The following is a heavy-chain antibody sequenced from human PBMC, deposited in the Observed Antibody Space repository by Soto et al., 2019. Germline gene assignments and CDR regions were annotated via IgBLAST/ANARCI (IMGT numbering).Heavy chain of an antibody. V-gene: IGHV3-7*05. CDR2: MNQHGSEK. CDR1: GFTFNTSW. J-gene: IGHJ4*02. CDR3: VSWAGSSY. Sequence: PASGFTFNTSWMSWVRRAPGKGLEWVAHMNQHGSEKYYVDSVKGRFTISGDDAKNSLYLQMNSLGAADTAVYYCVSWAGSSYWCQGTLVTVSS. D-gene: IGHD3-10*01.